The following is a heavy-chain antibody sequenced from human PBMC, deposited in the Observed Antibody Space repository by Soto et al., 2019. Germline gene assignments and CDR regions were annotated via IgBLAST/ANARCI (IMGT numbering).Heavy chain of an antibody. D-gene: IGHD6-19*01. J-gene: IGHJ4*02. CDR3: ARDPAPIGWYDY. CDR2: SSSEGSSG. CDR1: GFTLSGEW. V-gene: IGHV3-74*01. Sequence: PGGTLRLSCAASGFTLSGEWMHWVRQAPGKGVVWVSRSSSEGSSGVYGDAVKGRFTSSRENDKNTVNRQMNSLTAEHTAVYYCARDPAPIGWYDYWGQGTLVTVSS.